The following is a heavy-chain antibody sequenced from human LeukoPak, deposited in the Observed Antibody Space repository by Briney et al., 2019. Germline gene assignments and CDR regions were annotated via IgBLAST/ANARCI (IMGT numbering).Heavy chain of an antibody. CDR3: ARDFVSSSFAEYFQH. D-gene: IGHD6-6*01. CDR1: GFTFSSYW. CDR2: IKQDGSEK. V-gene: IGHV3-7*01. Sequence: TGGSLRLSCAASGFTFSSYWMSWVRQAPGKGLEWVANIKQDGSEKYYVDSVKGRFTISRDNAKNSLYLQMNSLRAEDTAVYYCARDFVSSSFAEYFQHWGQGTLVTVSS. J-gene: IGHJ1*01.